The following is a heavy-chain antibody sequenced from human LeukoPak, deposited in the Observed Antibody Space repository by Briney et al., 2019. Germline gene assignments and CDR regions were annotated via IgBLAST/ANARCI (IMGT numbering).Heavy chain of an antibody. Sequence: PSETLSLTCTVSGGSISSYYWSWIRQPPGKGLEWIGYIYYSGSTNYNPSLESRVTISVDTSKNQFSLKLSSVTAADTAVYYCASTGTAVVGGIDYWGQGTLVTVSS. D-gene: IGHD6-19*01. CDR3: ASTGTAVVGGIDY. J-gene: IGHJ4*02. V-gene: IGHV4-59*01. CDR2: IYYSGST. CDR1: GGSISSYY.